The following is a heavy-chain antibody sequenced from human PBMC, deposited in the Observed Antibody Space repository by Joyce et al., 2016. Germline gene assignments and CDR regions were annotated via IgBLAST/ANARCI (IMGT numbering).Heavy chain of an antibody. CDR3: TRSSRTGYTAGWPDFDY. CDR1: AFAFSSHA. CDR2: MSYDGSNQ. J-gene: IGHJ4*02. D-gene: IGHD2-2*02. Sequence: QVPLLESGGGVAQPGRSLRLSCAASAFAFSSHAMHWVRQAPGKGLWWVAVMSYDGSNQYDADSGGGRVTISRDNSQNTLYLKMNSMGVEDTAVYYCTRSSRTGYTAGWPDFDYWGQGTLVTVSS. V-gene: IGHV3-30*03.